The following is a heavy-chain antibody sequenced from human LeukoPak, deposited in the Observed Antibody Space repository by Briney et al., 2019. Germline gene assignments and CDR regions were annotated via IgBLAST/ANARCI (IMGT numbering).Heavy chain of an antibody. CDR3: ARIDYYDSSGYYGAIDY. CDR1: GYSFTSYW. V-gene: IGHV5-51*01. J-gene: IGHJ4*02. D-gene: IGHD3-22*01. Sequence: GESLKISCKGSGYSFTSYWIGWVRQMPGKGLEWMGIIYPGDSDTRYSPSFQGQVTISADKSISTAYLQWSSLKASDTAMYYCARIDYYDSSGYYGAIDYWGQGTLVTVSS. CDR2: IYPGDSDT.